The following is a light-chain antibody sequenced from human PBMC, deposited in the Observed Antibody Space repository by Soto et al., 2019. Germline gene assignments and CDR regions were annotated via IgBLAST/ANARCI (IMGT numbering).Light chain of an antibody. CDR3: QHQRR. CDR2: DAS. J-gene: IGKJ4*01. CDR1: QSVSSY. V-gene: IGKV3-11*01. Sequence: EVVLSQSVSTLSLYPGERATLSCRASQSVSSYLAWYQQEAGQAPRLLIYDASNRATGIPARFSGSGSGTDFTLTISSLEPEDFAVFSCQHQRRFGGGTIVDI.